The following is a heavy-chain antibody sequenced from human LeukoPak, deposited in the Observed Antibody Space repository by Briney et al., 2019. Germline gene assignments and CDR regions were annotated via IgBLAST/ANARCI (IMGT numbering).Heavy chain of an antibody. D-gene: IGHD7-27*01. CDR2: IYYSGST. CDR3: ARAPLTGDFRDAFDI. Sequence: SETLSLTCTVSGGSVSSGSYYWSWIRQPPGKGLEWIGYIYYSGSTNYNPSLKSRVTISVDTSKNQFSLKLSSVTAADTAVYYCARAPLTGDFRDAFDIWGQGTMVTVSS. V-gene: IGHV4-61*01. CDR1: GGSVSSGSYY. J-gene: IGHJ3*02.